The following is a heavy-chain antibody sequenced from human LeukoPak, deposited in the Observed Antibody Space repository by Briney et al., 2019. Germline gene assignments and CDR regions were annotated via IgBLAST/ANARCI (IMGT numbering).Heavy chain of an antibody. J-gene: IGHJ3*02. CDR2: IDSSSSTI. CDR3: ARDVGASAPDAFDI. D-gene: IGHD1-26*01. CDR1: GFTFSSYS. V-gene: IGHV3-48*01. Sequence: GGSLRLSCAASGFTFSSYSMNWVRQAPGKGLEWVSYIDSSSSTIYYADSVKGRFTISRDNAKNSLYLQMNSLRAEDTDVYYCARDVGASAPDAFDIWGQGTMVTVSS.